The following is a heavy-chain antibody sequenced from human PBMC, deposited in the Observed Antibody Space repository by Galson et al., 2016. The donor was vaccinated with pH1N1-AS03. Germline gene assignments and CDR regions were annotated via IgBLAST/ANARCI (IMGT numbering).Heavy chain of an antibody. CDR3: ARQGGHASSGDV. V-gene: IGHV4-59*08. CDR2: IFYTGTT. CDR1: GGSISDFY. D-gene: IGHD6-25*01. J-gene: IGHJ4*02. Sequence: LSLTCTVSGGSISDFYWSWIRQPPGKALEWIGYIFYTGTTKYNPSLKSRVTISVDTSQNQFSLKLSSVTAADTAVYYCARQGGHASSGDVWGQGTLVTVSS.